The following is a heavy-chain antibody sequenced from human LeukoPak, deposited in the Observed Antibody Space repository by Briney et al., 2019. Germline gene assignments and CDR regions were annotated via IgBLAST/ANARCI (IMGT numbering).Heavy chain of an antibody. V-gene: IGHV4-30-4*01. J-gene: IGHJ4*02. CDR1: GGSISSGDYY. CDR2: IYYSGST. Sequence: SETLSLTCTVSGGSISSGDYYWSWIRQPPGKGLEWIGYIYYSGSTYYNPSLKSRVTISVDTSKNQFSLKLSSVTAADTAVYYCVYFDWPHGDFDYWGQGTLVTVSS. D-gene: IGHD3-9*01. CDR3: VYFDWPHGDFDY.